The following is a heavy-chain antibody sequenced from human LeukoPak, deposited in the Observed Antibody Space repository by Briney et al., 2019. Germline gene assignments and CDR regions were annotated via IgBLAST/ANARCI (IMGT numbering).Heavy chain of an antibody. CDR1: GYSFTSYW. Sequence: GESLKISCKGSGYSFTSYWIGWVRQMPGKGLEWMGIIYPGDSDTRYSPSFQGQVTISADKSISTAYLQWSSLKVSDTAMYYCARGYCSGGSCYPGDNWFDPWGQGTLVTVSS. J-gene: IGHJ5*02. V-gene: IGHV5-51*01. CDR3: ARGYCSGGSCYPGDNWFDP. CDR2: IYPGDSDT. D-gene: IGHD2-15*01.